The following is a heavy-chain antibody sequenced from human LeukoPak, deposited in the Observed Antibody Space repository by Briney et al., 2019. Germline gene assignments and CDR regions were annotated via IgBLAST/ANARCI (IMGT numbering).Heavy chain of an antibody. CDR2: INTNTGNP. V-gene: IGHV7-4-1*02. J-gene: IGHJ4*02. D-gene: IGHD6-13*01. CDR3: ARGGGARSIAAATD. Sequence: EASVKVSCKASGYTFTSYAMNWVRQAPGQGLEWMGWINTNTGNPTYAQVFTGRFVFSLDTSVSTAYLQISSLKAEDTAVYYCARGGGARSIAAATDWGQGTLVTVSS. CDR1: GYTFTSYA.